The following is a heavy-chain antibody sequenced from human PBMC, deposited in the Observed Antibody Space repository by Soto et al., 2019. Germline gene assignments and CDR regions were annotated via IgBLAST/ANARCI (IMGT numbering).Heavy chain of an antibody. Sequence: DVQLVESGGGLVQPGRSLRLSCAASGFTFDDYAMHWVRQAPGKGLEWVSGISWNSGSIGYADSVKGRFTISSDNAQNSLYLQMNSLRAEDTALYYCAKAAWGRYYYYGMDVWGQGTTVTVSS. CDR2: ISWNSGSI. V-gene: IGHV3-9*01. CDR1: GFTFDDYA. CDR3: AKAAWGRYYYYGMDV. D-gene: IGHD7-27*01. J-gene: IGHJ6*02.